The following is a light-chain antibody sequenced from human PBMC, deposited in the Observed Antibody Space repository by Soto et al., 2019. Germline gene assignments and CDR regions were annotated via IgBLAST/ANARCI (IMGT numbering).Light chain of an antibody. CDR2: DAS. Sequence: DIQMTQSPSSLSASVGDRVTITCQASQDISNYLNWYQQKPGKAPKLLIYDASNLETGVPSRFSGSGSGTDFTFTISSLQLEDIATYYCQHYDNLLWTFGQGTKVAIK. CDR3: QHYDNLLWT. CDR1: QDISNY. J-gene: IGKJ1*01. V-gene: IGKV1-33*01.